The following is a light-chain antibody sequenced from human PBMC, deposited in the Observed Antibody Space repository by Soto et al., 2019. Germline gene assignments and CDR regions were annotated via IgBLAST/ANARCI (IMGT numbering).Light chain of an antibody. J-gene: IGLJ2*01. CDR3: CSYAGSSTLV. CDR2: EGS. Sequence: QSVLTQPASVSGSPGQSITISCTGTSSDVGSYKFVSWYKQHPGKAPKLMIYEGSKRPSGVSNRFSGSKSGNTASLTISGLQAEDEADYYCCSYAGSSTLVFGGGTKLTVL. V-gene: IGLV2-23*01. CDR1: SSDVGSYKF.